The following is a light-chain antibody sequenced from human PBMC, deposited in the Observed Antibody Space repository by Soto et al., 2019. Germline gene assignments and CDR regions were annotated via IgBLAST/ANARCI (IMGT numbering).Light chain of an antibody. CDR3: QQYSTYPYI. CDR2: KAS. Sequence: DIQMTQSPSTLSPSVGDRVTITCRASQSISSWLAWYQQKPGKAPKLLIYKASTLESGVPSRFSGGGIGTEFSLSISSLQPDDFATYYCQQYSTYPYIFGQGTKVDNK. CDR1: QSISSW. J-gene: IGKJ2*01. V-gene: IGKV1-5*03.